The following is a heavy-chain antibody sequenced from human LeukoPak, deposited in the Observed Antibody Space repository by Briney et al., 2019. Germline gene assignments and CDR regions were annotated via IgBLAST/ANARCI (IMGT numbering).Heavy chain of an antibody. J-gene: IGHJ3*02. Sequence: PSETLSLTCTVSGGSLSGYHWRWIRQPAGKRLEWIGRVYTRGSTHYNPSLKSRVTMPLDTSKHQFSLKLSSVTAEDTAVYDCARLITGTTTAFDIWGQGTMVTVSS. CDR1: GGSLSGYH. D-gene: IGHD1-7*01. CDR3: ARLITGTTTAFDI. V-gene: IGHV4-4*07. CDR2: VYTRGST.